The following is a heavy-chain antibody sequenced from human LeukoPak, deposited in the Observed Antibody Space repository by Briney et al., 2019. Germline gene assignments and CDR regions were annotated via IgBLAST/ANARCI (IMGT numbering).Heavy chain of an antibody. Sequence: PGGSLRLSCAASGFTFSSYSMNWVRQAPGKELAGVSYICSSSSTIYYADSVKGRFTISRDNAKNSLYLQVNSLRAEDTAVYYCAKEPIVVVPAAKGGDYMDVWGKGTTVTVSS. J-gene: IGHJ6*03. CDR2: ICSSSSTI. D-gene: IGHD2-2*01. V-gene: IGHV3-48*01. CDR3: AKEPIVVVPAAKGGDYMDV. CDR1: GFTFSSYS.